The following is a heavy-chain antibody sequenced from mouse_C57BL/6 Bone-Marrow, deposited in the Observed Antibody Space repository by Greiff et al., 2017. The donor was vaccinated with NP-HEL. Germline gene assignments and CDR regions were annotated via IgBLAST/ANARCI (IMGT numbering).Heavy chain of an antibody. V-gene: IGHV14-4*01. Sequence: VQLKESGAELVRPGASVKLSCTASGFNIKDDYMHWVKQRPEQGLEWIGWIDPENGDTEYASKFQGKATITADTSSNTAYLQLSSLTSEDAAVYYCTTDDYSFTYYAMDYWGQGTSVTVSS. D-gene: IGHD2-4*01. CDR3: TTDDYSFTYYAMDY. J-gene: IGHJ4*01. CDR1: GFNIKDDY. CDR2: IDPENGDT.